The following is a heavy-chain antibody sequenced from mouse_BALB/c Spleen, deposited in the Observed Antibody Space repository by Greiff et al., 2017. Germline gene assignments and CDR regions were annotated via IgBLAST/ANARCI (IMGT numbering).Heavy chain of an antibody. J-gene: IGHJ3*01. D-gene: IGHD5-5*01. V-gene: IGHV5-9-4*01. CDR3: ARRLPQAWFAY. CDR2: ISSGGSYT. CDR1: GFTFSSYA. Sequence: EVMLVESGGGLVKPGGSLKLSCAASGFTFSSYAMSWVRQSPEKRLEWVAEISSGGSYTYYPDTVTGRFTISRDNAKNTLYLEMSSLRSEDTAMYYCARRLPQAWFAYWGQGTLVTVSA.